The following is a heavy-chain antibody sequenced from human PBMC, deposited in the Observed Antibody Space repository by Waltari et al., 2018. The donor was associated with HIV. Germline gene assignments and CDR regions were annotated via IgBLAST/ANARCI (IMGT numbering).Heavy chain of an antibody. CDR2: MDYIGHP. Sequence: QLQLQESGLGLVKPSATLSLICTVSGGSISSSRYYWGWIRRPPGKGLEWCGSMDYIGHPLHHPARKCRDINPGDTSKKQFPLKVSSPTASDTAFYYCASTREDTRMLTERPSYYFDSWGQGPRVTFSS. CDR3: ASTREDTRMLTERPSYYFDS. D-gene: IGHD2-8*01. V-gene: IGHV4-39*01. CDR1: GGSISSSRYY. J-gene: IGHJ4*02.